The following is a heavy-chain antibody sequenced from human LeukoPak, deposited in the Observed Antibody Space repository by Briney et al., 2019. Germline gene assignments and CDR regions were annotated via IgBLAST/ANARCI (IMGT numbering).Heavy chain of an antibody. CDR3: ARVGSHSGSLSLIRRNYKYYYYMDV. V-gene: IGHV3-7*01. CDR2: IREDGSEK. Sequence: PGGSLRLSCAASGFTFSSSWMTWVRQAPGKGLEWVASIREDGSEKTSVDSVKGRFTISRDNAKNSLYLQMNSLRAEDTAVYYCARVGSHSGSLSLIRRNYKYYYYMDVWGKGTTVTISS. CDR1: GFTFSSSW. D-gene: IGHD3-10*01. J-gene: IGHJ6*03.